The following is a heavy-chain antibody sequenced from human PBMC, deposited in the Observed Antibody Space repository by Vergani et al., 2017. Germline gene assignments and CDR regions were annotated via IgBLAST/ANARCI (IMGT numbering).Heavy chain of an antibody. Sequence: QVQLQQWGAGLLRPSETLSLTCAVYGGSFSGVYWSWIRQPPGKGLEWVGEINQSGSASYNPSLKIRVSMSLDTSKTQCSLILRSVTGADTAVYYCARGSVRPRLGYWGQGTLVTVSS. D-gene: IGHD3-10*01. CDR2: INQSGSA. CDR3: ARGSVRPRLGY. CDR1: GGSFSGVY. J-gene: IGHJ4*02. V-gene: IGHV4-34*01.